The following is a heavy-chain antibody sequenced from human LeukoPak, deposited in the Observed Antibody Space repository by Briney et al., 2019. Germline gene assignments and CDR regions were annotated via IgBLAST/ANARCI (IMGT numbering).Heavy chain of an antibody. J-gene: IGHJ4*02. CDR2: VSSSASTI. V-gene: IGHV3-11*04. D-gene: IGHD6-6*01. CDR1: GFTFSDYY. Sequence: PGGSLRLSCAASGFTFSDYYMSWIRQAPGKGLDWVSYVSSSASTIYYADSVKGRFTISRDNAKNSLYLQMNSLRAEDTAVYYCARKLAARPDDYFDYWGQGTLVTVSS. CDR3: ARKLAARPDDYFDY.